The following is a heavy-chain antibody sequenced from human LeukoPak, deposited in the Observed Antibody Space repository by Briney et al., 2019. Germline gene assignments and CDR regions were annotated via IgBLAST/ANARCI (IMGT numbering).Heavy chain of an antibody. CDR1: GFTFSSYG. V-gene: IGHV3-30*02. CDR2: IRYDGSNE. Sequence: GGSLRLSCAASGFTFSSYGMHWVRQAPGKGLEWVAFIRYDGSNEYYADSVKGRFTISRDNSKNTLYLQMNSLRAEDTAVYYCAKDTAPGSIVGATEYFDYWGQGTLVTVSS. CDR3: AKDTAPGSIVGATEYFDY. J-gene: IGHJ4*02. D-gene: IGHD1-26*01.